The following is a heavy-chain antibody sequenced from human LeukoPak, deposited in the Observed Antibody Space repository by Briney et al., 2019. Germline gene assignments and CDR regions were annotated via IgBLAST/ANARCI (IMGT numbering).Heavy chain of an antibody. Sequence: PVKPSGKTFQATFNNSAISWVPQAPGQGLGWLGGIMPLFGTAGYAPKLKRRVIITKDESTRTVYLELTSLKSADTAVYNCARDVHGDYGSGWFDPWGQGTLVSVSS. CDR3: ARDVHGDYGSGWFDP. V-gene: IGHV1-69*05. CDR1: QATFNNSA. J-gene: IGHJ5*02. D-gene: IGHD4-17*01. CDR2: IMPLFGTA.